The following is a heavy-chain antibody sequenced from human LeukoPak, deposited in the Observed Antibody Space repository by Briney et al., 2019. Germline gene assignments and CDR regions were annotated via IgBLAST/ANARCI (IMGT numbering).Heavy chain of an antibody. CDR2: IWYDGGNK. Sequence: PGGSLRLSCAASGFTFSSYGMHWVRQAPGKGLEWVAVIWYDGGNKYYADSVKGRFTISRDNSKNTLYLQMNSLRAEDTAVYYCAREIAAAGTGAAFDIWGQGTMVTVSS. J-gene: IGHJ3*02. CDR1: GFTFSSYG. D-gene: IGHD6-13*01. V-gene: IGHV3-33*08. CDR3: AREIAAAGTGAAFDI.